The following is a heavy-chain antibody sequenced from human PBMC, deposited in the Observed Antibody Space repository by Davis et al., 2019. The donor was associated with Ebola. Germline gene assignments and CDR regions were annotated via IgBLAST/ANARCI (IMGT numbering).Heavy chain of an antibody. Sequence: SGPTLVKPTQTLTLTCTFSGFSLSTSGMGVGWLRQPPGKALECLGFIFWDDDRRYSPSLKSRLTITKDTSKNQVVLTMTNMDPADTATYYCTHVGYINGWFYFDYWGQGSLVTVSS. CDR1: GFSLSTSGMG. CDR3: THVGYINGWFYFDY. V-gene: IGHV2-5*02. D-gene: IGHD6-19*01. CDR2: IFWDDDR. J-gene: IGHJ4*02.